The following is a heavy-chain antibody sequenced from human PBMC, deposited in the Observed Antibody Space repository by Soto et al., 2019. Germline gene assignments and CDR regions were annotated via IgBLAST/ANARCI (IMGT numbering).Heavy chain of an antibody. Sequence: QVQLVQSGAEVKKPGSSVRVSCKASGDTFSRYTVNWVRQAPRQGLEWMGGIIPRFGTTNYAPTLQGRVTITVDESTNTVYMELSSLRSEDTALYFCARGRGLYNSGRSQLDYWGQGTLLTVSS. CDR3: ARGRGLYNSGRSQLDY. CDR1: GDTFSRYT. CDR2: IIPRFGTT. D-gene: IGHD1-1*01. J-gene: IGHJ4*02. V-gene: IGHV1-69*01.